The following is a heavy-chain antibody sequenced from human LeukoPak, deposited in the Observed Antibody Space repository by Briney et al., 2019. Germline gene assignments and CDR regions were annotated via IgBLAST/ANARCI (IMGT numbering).Heavy chain of an antibody. Sequence: NTSETLSLTCTVSGGSISSSSYYWGWIRQPPGKGLEWIGSIYYSGSTYYNPSLKSRVTISVDTSKNQFSLKLSSVTAADTAVYYCARDDIVVVPAASRSFDYWGQGTLVTASS. V-gene: IGHV4-39*07. CDR3: ARDDIVVVPAASRSFDY. CDR2: IYYSGST. J-gene: IGHJ4*02. CDR1: GGSISSSSYY. D-gene: IGHD2-2*01.